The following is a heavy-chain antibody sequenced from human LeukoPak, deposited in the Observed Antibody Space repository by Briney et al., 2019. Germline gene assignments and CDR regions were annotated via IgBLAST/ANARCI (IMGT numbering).Heavy chain of an antibody. V-gene: IGHV1-2*02. D-gene: IGHD2-8*01. Sequence: VKVSCKASGYTFTGYYMHWVRQAPGQGLEWMGWINPNSGGTNYAQKFQGRVTMTRDTSISTAYIELSRLRSDDTAVYYCARPQGGYCTNGVCYGYAFDIWGQGTMVTVSS. CDR2: INPNSGGT. J-gene: IGHJ3*02. CDR3: ARPQGGYCTNGVCYGYAFDI. CDR1: GYTFTGYY.